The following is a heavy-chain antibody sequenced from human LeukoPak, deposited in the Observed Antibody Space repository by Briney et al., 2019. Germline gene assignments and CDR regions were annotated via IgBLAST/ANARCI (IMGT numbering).Heavy chain of an antibody. CDR2: ISGSGGST. J-gene: IGHJ4*02. CDR1: GFTFSSHA. V-gene: IGHV3-23*01. CDR3: PKGPLAPGGGDY. Sequence: GGSLRLSCAASGFTFSSHAMSWVRQAPGKGLEWVSAISGSGGSTYYADSVKGRFTISRDNAKNSLYLQMNSLRAEDTAVFYCPKGPLAPGGGDYWGRDPWSPSPQ. D-gene: IGHD3-3*02.